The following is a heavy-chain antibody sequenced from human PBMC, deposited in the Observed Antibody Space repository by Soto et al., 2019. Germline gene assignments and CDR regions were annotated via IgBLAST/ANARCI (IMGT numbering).Heavy chain of an antibody. CDR3: VRGYRGFDN. J-gene: IGHJ4*02. Sequence: PGGSLRLSCAVSGFTFRDHYMDWVRQAPGKGLGWVGRSRNKDHTYTTEYAASVKGRFTISRDDSENSLFLHMNSLKAEDTAVYYCVRGYRGFDNWGQGTLVTVSS. CDR1: GFTFRDHY. D-gene: IGHD3-10*01. V-gene: IGHV3-72*01. CDR2: SRNKDHTYTT.